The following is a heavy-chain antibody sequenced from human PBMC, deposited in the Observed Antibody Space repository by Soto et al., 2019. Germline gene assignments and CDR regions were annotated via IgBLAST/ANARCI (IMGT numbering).Heavy chain of an antibody. CDR3: ARGRYCLTGRCFPNWFDS. CDR2: IYKSATT. J-gene: IGHJ5*01. D-gene: IGHD2-15*01. V-gene: IGHV4-30-4*01. CDR1: GDSISTVDYF. Sequence: SETLSLTCSVSGDSISTVDYFWAWIRQPPGQALEYIGYIYKSATTYYNPSFESRVAISLDTSKSQFSLNVTSVTAADSAVYFCARGRYCLTGRCFPNWFDSWGQGTLVTVSS.